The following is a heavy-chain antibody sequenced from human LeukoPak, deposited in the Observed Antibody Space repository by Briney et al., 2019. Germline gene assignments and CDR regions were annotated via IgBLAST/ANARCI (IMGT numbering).Heavy chain of an antibody. D-gene: IGHD5-24*01. CDR1: GFTFSSYW. V-gene: IGHV3-7*01. CDR2: IKQDGSEK. Sequence: GGSLTLSCAASGFTFSSYWMSWVRQAPGKGLEWVANIKQDGSEKYYVDSVKGRFTISRDNAKNSLYLQMNSLRAEDTAVYYCARARGVATIRSYFDYWGQGTLVTVSS. CDR3: ARARGVATIRSYFDY. J-gene: IGHJ4*02.